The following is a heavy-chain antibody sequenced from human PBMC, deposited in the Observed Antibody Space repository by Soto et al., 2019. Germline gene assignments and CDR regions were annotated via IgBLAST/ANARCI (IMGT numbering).Heavy chain of an antibody. V-gene: IGHV3-7*01. CDR1: GFTFSSYW. CDR3: ARAGLLWFGEFSFFDY. Sequence: GGSLRLSCAASGFTFSSYWMSWVRQAPGKGLEWVANIKQDGSEKYYVDSVKGRFTISRDNAKNSLYLQMNSLRAEDTAVYYCARAGLLWFGEFSFFDYWGQGTLVTVSS. CDR2: IKQDGSEK. J-gene: IGHJ4*02. D-gene: IGHD3-10*01.